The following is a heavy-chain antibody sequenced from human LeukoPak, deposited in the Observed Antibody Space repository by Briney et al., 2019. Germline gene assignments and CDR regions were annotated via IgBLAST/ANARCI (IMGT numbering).Heavy chain of an antibody. CDR3: AGTYTYYYYYYMDV. Sequence: SETLSLTCAVYGGSFSGYYWSWIRQPPGKGLEWIGYIHYSGSTNYNPSLKSRVTISVDTSKNQFSLKLSSVTAADTAVYYCAGTYTYYYYYYMDVWGKGTTVTISS. V-gene: IGHV4-59*01. J-gene: IGHJ6*03. D-gene: IGHD2-2*02. CDR1: GGSFSGYY. CDR2: IHYSGST.